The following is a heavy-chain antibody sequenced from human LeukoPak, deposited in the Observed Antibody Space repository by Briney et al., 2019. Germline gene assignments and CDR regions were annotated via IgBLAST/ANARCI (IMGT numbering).Heavy chain of an antibody. CDR1: GGSISSSGYY. D-gene: IGHD2-15*01. CDR3: ARPPVVEGAAFDV. CDR2: IYYSGST. J-gene: IGHJ3*01. Sequence: SETLSLTCTVSGGSISSSGYYWGWIRQPPGKGLEWIGSIYYSGSTYYNPSLKSRVTISVDTSKNQFSLKLSAVTAADTAVYYCARPPVVEGAAFDVWDRWTMVTVSS. V-gene: IGHV4-39*01.